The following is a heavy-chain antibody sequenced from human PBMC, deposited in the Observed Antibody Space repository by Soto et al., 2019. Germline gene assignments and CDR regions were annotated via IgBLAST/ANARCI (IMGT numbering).Heavy chain of an antibody. CDR3: GRNYYDSGGGFDY. CDR2: IYSGGST. V-gene: IGHV3-53*01. CDR1: GFTVSSNY. Sequence: EVQLVESGGGLIQPGGSLRLSCAASGFTVSSNYMSWVRQAPGKGLEWVSVIYSGGSTYYADSVKGRFTISRDNSKNTLYLQMNSLRAEDAAVYYWGRNYYDSGGGFDYWGQGTLVTVSS. J-gene: IGHJ4*02. D-gene: IGHD3-22*01.